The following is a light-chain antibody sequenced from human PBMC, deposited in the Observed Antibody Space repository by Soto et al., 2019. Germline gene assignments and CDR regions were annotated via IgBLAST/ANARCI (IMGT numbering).Light chain of an antibody. CDR1: NSNIGSNT. CDR2: DDN. Sequence: QSVLTQPPSAYGTPGQRVTISCSGGNSNIGSNTVNWYQQLPGTAPKLLIYDDNKRPSGIPDRFSGSKSGTSATLGITGFQTGDEADYYCGSWDSSLSAYVFGTGTKVTVL. V-gene: IGLV1-51*01. J-gene: IGLJ1*01. CDR3: GSWDSSLSAYV.